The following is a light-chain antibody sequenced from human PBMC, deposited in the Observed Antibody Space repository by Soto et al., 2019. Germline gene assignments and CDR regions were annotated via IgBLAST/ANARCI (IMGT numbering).Light chain of an antibody. CDR1: QSVSSY. V-gene: IGKV3-11*01. CDR3: QQRSNWPST. CDR2: DAF. Sequence: EIVLTQSPATLSLSPGERAALSCRASQSVSSYLAWYQQKPGQAPRLLIYDAFKRATGIPARFSGSVSGTDFTLIISSLEPEDFAVYYCQQRSNWPSTFGGGTKVEVK. J-gene: IGKJ4*01.